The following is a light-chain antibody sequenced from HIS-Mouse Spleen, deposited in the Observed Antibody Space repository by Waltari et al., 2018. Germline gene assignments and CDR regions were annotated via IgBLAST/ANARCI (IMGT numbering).Light chain of an antibody. J-gene: IGKJ1*01. V-gene: IGKV1-5*03. CDR2: KAS. CDR3: QQYNSYWT. Sequence: DIQMTQSPSPLSASVGNRVTITCRASQSISSWLAWYQQKPGKAPKLLIYKASSLESGVPSRFSGSGSGTEFTLTISSLQPDDVATYYCQQYNSYWTFGQGTKVEIK. CDR1: QSISSW.